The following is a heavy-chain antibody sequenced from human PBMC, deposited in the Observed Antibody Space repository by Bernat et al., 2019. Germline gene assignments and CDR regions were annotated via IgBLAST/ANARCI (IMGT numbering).Heavy chain of an antibody. D-gene: IGHD5-18*01. V-gene: IGHV3-48*01. J-gene: IGHJ4*02. CDR2: ISSSSSTI. CDR1: GFTFSSYS. CDR3: AREELWSPAGTDY. Sequence: EVQLVESGGGLVKPGGSLRLSCAASGFTFSSYSMNWVRQAPGKGLEWVSYISSSSSTIYYADSVKGRFTISRDNAKNSLYLQMNSLRAEDTAVYYCAREELWSPAGTDYWGQGTLVTVSS.